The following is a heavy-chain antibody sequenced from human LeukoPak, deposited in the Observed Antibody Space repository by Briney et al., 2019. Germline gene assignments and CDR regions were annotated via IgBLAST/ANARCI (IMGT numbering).Heavy chain of an antibody. CDR2: IYYSGST. Sequence: SETLSLTCTVSGGSISSYYWSWIRQPPGKGLEWIGYIYYSGSTNYNPSLKSRVTISVDTSKNQFSLKLSSVTAADTAVYYCARHWDDGFDYWGQGTLVTVSS. J-gene: IGHJ4*02. CDR3: ARHWDDGFDY. D-gene: IGHD1-26*01. V-gene: IGHV4-59*08. CDR1: GGSISSYY.